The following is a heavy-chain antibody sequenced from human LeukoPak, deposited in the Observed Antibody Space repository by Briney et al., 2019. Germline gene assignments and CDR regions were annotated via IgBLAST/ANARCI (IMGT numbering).Heavy chain of an antibody. CDR3: ARGNNYYDSSGYYPYFDY. V-gene: IGHV4-34*01. CDR1: GGSFSGYY. CDR2: INHSGST. J-gene: IGHJ4*02. D-gene: IGHD3-22*01. Sequence: ETLSLTCAVYGGSFSGYYWSWIRQPPGKGLEWIGEINHSGSTNYNPSLKSRVTISVDTSKNQFSLKLSSVTAADTAVYYCARGNNYYDSSGYYPYFDYWGQGTLVTVSS.